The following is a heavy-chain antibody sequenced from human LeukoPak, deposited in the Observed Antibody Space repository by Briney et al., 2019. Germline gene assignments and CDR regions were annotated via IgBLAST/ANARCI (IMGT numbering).Heavy chain of an antibody. V-gene: IGHV1-46*01. CDR3: ASGGSI. J-gene: IGHJ3*02. D-gene: IGHD3-10*01. CDR1: GYTFTRYY. Sequence: GASVTVSFTGSGYTFTRYYMYWVRQAPGQGLEWRGKINPSRGSTSYAQNFQGRVTMTRDTSTSTVYMELSSLRSEDTAVYYCASGGSIWGQGTMVTVSS. CDR2: INPSRGST.